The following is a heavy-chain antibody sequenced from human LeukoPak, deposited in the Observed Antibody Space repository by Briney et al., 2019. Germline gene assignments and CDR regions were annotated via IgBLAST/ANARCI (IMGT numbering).Heavy chain of an antibody. D-gene: IGHD4-17*01. Sequence: GGSLRLSCAASGFTFSSYTMNWVRQAPGKGLEWVSSIDSSCSYISYADSVKGRFTISRDNAKNSLSLQMNSLRAEDTAVYYCARGSYGDYDYWGQGTLLTVSS. J-gene: IGHJ4*02. V-gene: IGHV3-21*01. CDR2: IDSSCSYI. CDR1: GFTFSSYT. CDR3: ARGSYGDYDY.